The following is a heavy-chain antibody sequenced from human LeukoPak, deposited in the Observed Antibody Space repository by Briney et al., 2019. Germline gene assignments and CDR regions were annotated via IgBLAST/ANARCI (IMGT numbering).Heavy chain of an antibody. D-gene: IGHD6-19*01. CDR3: AKPISGWYNFDY. J-gene: IGHJ4*02. CDR1: GFTFNNYA. V-gene: IGHV3-23*01. CDR2: IGAGGGST. Sequence: GGSLRLSCAASGFTFNNYAMSWVRQAPGKGLEWVSGIGAGGGSTNYADSVKGRFTISRDNSKNTLYLQTNSLRAEDTAVYYCAKPISGWYNFDYWGQGTLVTVSS.